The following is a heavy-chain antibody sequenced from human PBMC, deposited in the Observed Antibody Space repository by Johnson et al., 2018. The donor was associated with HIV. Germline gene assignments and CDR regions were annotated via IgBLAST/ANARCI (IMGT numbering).Heavy chain of an antibody. D-gene: IGHD3-22*01. V-gene: IGHV3-20*04. CDR3: ARNPDIVWYYYDSSGYVVDL. CDR1: GFTFSSYA. J-gene: IGHJ3*01. CDR2: INWNGGST. Sequence: VQLVESGGGVVQPGKSLRLSCAASGFTFSSYAMHWVRQAPGKGLEWVSGINWNGGSTGYADSVKGRFTISRYNAKNSLYLQMNSLRAEDTAVYYCARNPDIVWYYYDSSGYVVDLCGQVTMVTGSS.